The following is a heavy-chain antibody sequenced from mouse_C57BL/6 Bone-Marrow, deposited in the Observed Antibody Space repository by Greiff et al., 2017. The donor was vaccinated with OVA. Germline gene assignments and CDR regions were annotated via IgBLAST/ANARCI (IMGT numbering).Heavy chain of an antibody. CDR2: IWTGGGT. D-gene: IGHD2-3*01. CDR3: ARTKGLLLYAMDY. J-gene: IGHJ4*01. Sequence: QVQLQQSGPGLVAPSQSLSITCTVSGFSLTSYAISWVRQPPGKGLEWLGVIWTGGGTNYNSALKSRLSISKDNSKSQVFLKMNSLQTDDTARYYCARTKGLLLYAMDYWGQGTSVTVSS. CDR1: GFSLTSYA. V-gene: IGHV2-9-1*01.